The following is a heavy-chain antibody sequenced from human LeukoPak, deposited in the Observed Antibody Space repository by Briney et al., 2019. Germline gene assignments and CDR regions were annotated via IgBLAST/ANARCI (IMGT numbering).Heavy chain of an antibody. CDR1: GGSISSGSYY. V-gene: IGHV4-61*02. CDR2: IYTSGST. CDR3: ARGLYCSSTSCYTRGNDAFDI. D-gene: IGHD2-2*02. Sequence: SETLSLTCTVSGGSISSGSYYWSWIRQPAGKGLEWIGRIYTSGSTNYNPSLKSRVTISVDTSKNQFSLKLSSVTAADTAVYYCARGLYCSSTSCYTRGNDAFDIWGQGTMVTVSS. J-gene: IGHJ3*02.